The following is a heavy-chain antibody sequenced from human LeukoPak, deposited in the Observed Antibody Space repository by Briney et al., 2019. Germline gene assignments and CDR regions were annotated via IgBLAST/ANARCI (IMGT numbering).Heavy chain of an antibody. Sequence: PGGSLRLSCAASGFTFSNAWMSWVRQAPGKGLEWVGRIKSKTDGGTTDYAAPVKGRFTISRDDSKNTLYLQMNSLRAEDTAVYYCARGSMYYFDYWGQGTLVTVSS. J-gene: IGHJ4*02. CDR3: ARGSMYYFDY. V-gene: IGHV3-15*01. CDR1: GFTFSNAW. CDR2: IKSKTDGGTT. D-gene: IGHD2/OR15-2a*01.